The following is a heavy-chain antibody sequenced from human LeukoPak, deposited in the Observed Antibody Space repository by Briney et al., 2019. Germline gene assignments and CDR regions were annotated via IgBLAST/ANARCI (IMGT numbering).Heavy chain of an antibody. Sequence: SETLSLTCTVSVGSISSYYWSWMRHPPGRGLEWVGYIYYSGSTNYNPSLKSRVTISVDTSKNQFSLKLSSVTAADTAVYYCARGDYRLFDYWVQGTLVTVSS. CDR1: VGSISSYY. CDR2: IYYSGST. CDR3: ARGDYRLFDY. V-gene: IGHV4-59*01. J-gene: IGHJ4*02. D-gene: IGHD4-17*01.